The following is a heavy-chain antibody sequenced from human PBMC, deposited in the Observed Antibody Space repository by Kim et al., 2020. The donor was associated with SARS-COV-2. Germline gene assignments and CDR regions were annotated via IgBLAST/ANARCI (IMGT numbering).Heavy chain of an antibody. CDR3: AKGGRNYYDSSGYSDWFDP. D-gene: IGHD3-22*01. CDR2: ISCSGGST. V-gene: IGHV3-23*01. Sequence: GGSLRLSCAASGFTFSSYAMSWVRQAPGKGLEWVSAISCSGGSTYYADSVKGRFTISRDNSKNTLYLQMNSLRAEDTAVYYCAKGGRNYYDSSGYSDWFDPWGQGTLVTVSS. CDR1: GFTFSSYA. J-gene: IGHJ5*02.